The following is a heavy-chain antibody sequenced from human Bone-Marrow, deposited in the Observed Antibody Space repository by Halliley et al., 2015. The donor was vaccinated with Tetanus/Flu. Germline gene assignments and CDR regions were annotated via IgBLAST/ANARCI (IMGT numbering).Heavy chain of an antibody. CDR2: IFHPGVT. CDR3: ARRTGHGTFDI. Sequence: KGLEWIGYIFHPGVTNYTPSLMSRVTISLDRSKSPFSLNLPSVTAADTAAYYCARRTGHGTFDIWGQGTVVTVSS. V-gene: IGHV4-30-2*01. D-gene: IGHD1-1*01. J-gene: IGHJ3*02.